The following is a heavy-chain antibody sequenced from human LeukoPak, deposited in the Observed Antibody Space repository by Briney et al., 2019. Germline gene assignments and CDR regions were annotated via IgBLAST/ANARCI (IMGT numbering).Heavy chain of an antibody. Sequence: PSETLSLTCTVSGGSISSYYWSWIRQPPGKGLEWIGYIYYSGSTNYNPSLKSRVTISVDTSKNQFSLKLSSVTAADTAVYYCATSGISVTPADYWGQGTLVTVSS. J-gene: IGHJ4*02. D-gene: IGHD1/OR15-1a*01. CDR1: GGSISSYY. V-gene: IGHV4-59*01. CDR3: ATSGISVTPADY. CDR2: IYYSGST.